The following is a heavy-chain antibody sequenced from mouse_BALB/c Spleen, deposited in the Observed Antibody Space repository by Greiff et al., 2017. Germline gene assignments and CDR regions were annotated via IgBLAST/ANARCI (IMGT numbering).Heavy chain of an antibody. CDR2: IYPGDGDT. CDR1: GYAFSSYW. J-gene: IGHJ4*01. Sequence: QVHVKQSGAELVRPGSSVKISCKASGYAFSSYWMNWVKQRPGQGLEWIGQIYPGDGDTNYNGKFKGKATLTADKSSSTAYMQLSSLTSEDSAVYFCARGYYGYDYYAMDYWGQGTSVTVSS. D-gene: IGHD1-2*01. CDR3: ARGYYGYDYYAMDY. V-gene: IGHV1-80*01.